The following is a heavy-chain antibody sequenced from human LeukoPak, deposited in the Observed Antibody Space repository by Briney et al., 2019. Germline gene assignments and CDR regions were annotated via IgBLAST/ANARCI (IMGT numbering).Heavy chain of an antibody. D-gene: IGHD3-22*01. Sequence: PGGSLRLSCAASGFTFSNYSLDWVRQAPGKGLEWVSSISSSSSYIYYADSVKGRFTISRDDAKNSPYLQMNSLRAEDTAVYYCARAITMKVVSSDAFDIWGQGTVVTVSS. CDR2: ISSSSSYI. V-gene: IGHV3-21*01. CDR3: ARAITMKVVSSDAFDI. CDR1: GFTFSNYS. J-gene: IGHJ3*02.